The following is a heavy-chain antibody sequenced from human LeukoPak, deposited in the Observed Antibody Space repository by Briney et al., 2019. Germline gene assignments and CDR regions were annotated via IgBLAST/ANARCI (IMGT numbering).Heavy chain of an antibody. J-gene: IGHJ4*02. CDR3: ARLPIVVVPAAGFDY. CDR1: GGSFSGYY. D-gene: IGHD2-2*01. Sequence: KPSETLSLTCAVYGGSFSGYYWSWIRQPPGKGLEWIGEINHSGSTNYNPSLKSRVTISVDTSKNKFSLKMNSVTAADTAVYYCARLPIVVVPAAGFDYWGQGTLVTVSS. V-gene: IGHV4-34*01. CDR2: INHSGST.